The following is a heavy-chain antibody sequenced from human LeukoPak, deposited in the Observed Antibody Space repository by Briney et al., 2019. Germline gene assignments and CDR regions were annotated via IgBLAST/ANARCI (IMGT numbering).Heavy chain of an antibody. J-gene: IGHJ3*02. D-gene: IGHD5-24*01. CDR1: GFNFFTYG. V-gene: IGHV3-33*01. CDR2: IWYDGSNK. CDR3: VRVQGDGSNRNLYGPFDI. Sequence: GRSLRLSCAASGFNFFTYGMHWVRQAPGKGLEWVAVIWYDGSNKYYADSVKGRFTISRDNSKNTLYLQMSSLRAEDTSVYYCVRVQGDGSNRNLYGPFDIWGQGTMVSVSS.